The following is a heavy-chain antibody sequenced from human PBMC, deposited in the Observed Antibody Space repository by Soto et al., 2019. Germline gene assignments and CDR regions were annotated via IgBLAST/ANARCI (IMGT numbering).Heavy chain of an antibody. J-gene: IGHJ4*01. CDR3: SRYRAWELRLGN. CDR2: IPYDGSNK. D-gene: IGHD1-26*01. Sequence: PERSLRRPCAASGFTLSSYGMNWDSQAPGKGLEWVSVIPYDGSNKYYADAVKGRFTISRDNSKNTQCLQMNSRRDEDTAGYYCSRYRAWELRLGNWGQETLVAVSS. V-gene: IGHV3-30*03. CDR1: GFTLSSYG.